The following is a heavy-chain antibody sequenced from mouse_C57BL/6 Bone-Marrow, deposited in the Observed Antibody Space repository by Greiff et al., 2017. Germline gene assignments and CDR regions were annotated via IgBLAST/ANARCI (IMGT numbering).Heavy chain of an antibody. D-gene: IGHD2-1*01. CDR3: ARLYYGNLAWFAY. CDR1: GYTFTNYW. J-gene: IGHJ3*01. V-gene: IGHV1-64*01. CDR2: IHPNSGST. Sequence: VQLQQPGAELVKPGASVKLSCKASGYTFTNYWMHWVKQRPGQGLEWIGMIHPNSGSTNYNEKFKSKATLTVDKSSSTAYMQLSSLTSEDSAVYYCARLYYGNLAWFAYWGQGTLVTVSA.